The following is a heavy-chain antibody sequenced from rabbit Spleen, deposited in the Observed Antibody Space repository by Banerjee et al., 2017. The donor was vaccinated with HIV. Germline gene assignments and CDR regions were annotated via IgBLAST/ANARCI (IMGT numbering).Heavy chain of an antibody. D-gene: IGHD1-1*01. J-gene: IGHJ4*01. Sequence: QEQLEESGGGLVKPGASLTLTCTASGFSFSNSYYMCWVRQAPGKGLECIACIYGGSSGSTYYASWAKGRFTISKTSSTTVTLQMTSLTAADTATYFCARDLVGVIGWNFYLWGPGTLVTVS. CDR2: IYGGSSGST. CDR3: ARDLVGVIGWNFYL. CDR1: GFSFSNSYY. V-gene: IGHV1S45*01.